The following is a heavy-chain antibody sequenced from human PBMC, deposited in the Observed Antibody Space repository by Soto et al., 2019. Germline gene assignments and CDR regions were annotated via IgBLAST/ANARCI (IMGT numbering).Heavy chain of an antibody. CDR1: GGSISSGGYY. CDR3: ERGSVVPAAISYYYGMDV. V-gene: IGHV4-31*03. Sequence: PSETLSLTCTVSGGSISSGGYYWSWIRQHPGKGLEWIGYIYYSGSTYYNPSLKSRVTISVDTSKNQFSLKLSSVTAADTAVYYCERGSVVPAAISYYYGMDVWGQGTTVTVSS. CDR2: IYYSGST. J-gene: IGHJ6*02. D-gene: IGHD2-2*01.